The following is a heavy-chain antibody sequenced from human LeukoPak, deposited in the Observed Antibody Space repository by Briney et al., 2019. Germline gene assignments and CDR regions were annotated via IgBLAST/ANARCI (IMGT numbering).Heavy chain of an antibody. D-gene: IGHD4-23*01. J-gene: IGHJ3*02. CDR1: GYTFTSYD. V-gene: IGHV1-8*03. CDR3: ASGLHYGGNSVSDAFDI. CDR2: MNPNSGNT. Sequence: ASVKVSCKASGYTFTSYDNNWVRQATGQGLEWMGWMNPNSGNTGYAQKFQGRVTITRNTSISTAYMELSSLRSEDTTVYYCASGLHYGGNSVSDAFDIWGQGTMVTVSS.